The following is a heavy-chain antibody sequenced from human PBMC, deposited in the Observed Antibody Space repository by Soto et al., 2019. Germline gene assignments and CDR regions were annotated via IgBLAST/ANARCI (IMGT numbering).Heavy chain of an antibody. Sequence: PSETLSLTCTVSGGSISSGGYYWSWIRQHPGKGLEWIGYIYYSGSTYYNPSLKSRVTISVDTSKNQFSLKLSSVTAADTAVYYCARDRKGPYYDSSGSFYYYYGMDVWGQGTTVTVSS. CDR1: GGSISSGGYY. V-gene: IGHV4-31*03. CDR2: IYYSGST. CDR3: ARDRKGPYYDSSGSFYYYYGMDV. D-gene: IGHD3-22*01. J-gene: IGHJ6*02.